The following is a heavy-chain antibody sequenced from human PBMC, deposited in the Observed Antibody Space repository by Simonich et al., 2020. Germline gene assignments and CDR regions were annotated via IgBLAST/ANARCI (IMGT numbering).Heavy chain of an antibody. V-gene: IGHV4-39*01. CDR3: ARWAYSSSYFDY. J-gene: IGHJ4*02. CDR1: GGSISSSSYY. CDR2: IYYSGST. Sequence: QLQLQESGPGLVKPSETLSLTCTVSGGSISSSSYYWGWIRQPPGKGLEWIGSIYYSGSTYHNPSLKSRVTISVDTSKNQFSLKLSSVTAADTAVYYCARWAYSSSYFDYWGQGTLVTVSS. D-gene: IGHD6-6*01.